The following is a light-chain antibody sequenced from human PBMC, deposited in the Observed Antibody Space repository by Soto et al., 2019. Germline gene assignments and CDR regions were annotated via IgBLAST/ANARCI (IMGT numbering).Light chain of an antibody. CDR2: GAS. Sequence: EVVMTQSPATLSVSPGERATLSCRASQSVSSSLAWYQQKPGQAPSLLIYGASTTATGIPARFSGSGSGTEFTLTVTSLQSEDFAVYYCQQYNNWPRTFGQGTKVEIK. V-gene: IGKV3D-15*01. CDR1: QSVSSS. J-gene: IGKJ1*01. CDR3: QQYNNWPRT.